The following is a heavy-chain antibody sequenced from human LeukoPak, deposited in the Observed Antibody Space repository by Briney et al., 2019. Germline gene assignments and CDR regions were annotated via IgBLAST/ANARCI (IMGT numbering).Heavy chain of an antibody. D-gene: IGHD3-10*01. V-gene: IGHV3-21*01. CDR3: ARDHVSAYYYGSGSYYFDY. J-gene: IGHJ4*02. Sequence: GGSLRLLCAASGFTFSSYSMNWVRQAPGKGLEWVSSISSSSSYIYYADSVKGRFTISKDNAKNSLYLQMNSLRAEDTAVYYCARDHVSAYYYGSGSYYFDYWGQGTLVTVSS. CDR2: ISSSSSYI. CDR1: GFTFSSYS.